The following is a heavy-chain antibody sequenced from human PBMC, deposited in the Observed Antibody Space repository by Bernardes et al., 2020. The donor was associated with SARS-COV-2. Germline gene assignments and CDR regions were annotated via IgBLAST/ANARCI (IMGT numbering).Heavy chain of an antibody. Sequence: AETLSLTCTVSGGSISSYYWSWLRQPPGKGLEWIGYIYYSGSTNYNPSLKSRVTISVDTSKNQFSLKLSSVTAADTAVYYCARHVVTIFGARAVGMDVWGQGTTVTVSS. V-gene: IGHV4-59*08. D-gene: IGHD3-3*01. CDR1: GGSISSYY. CDR2: IYYSGST. J-gene: IGHJ6*02. CDR3: ARHVVTIFGARAVGMDV.